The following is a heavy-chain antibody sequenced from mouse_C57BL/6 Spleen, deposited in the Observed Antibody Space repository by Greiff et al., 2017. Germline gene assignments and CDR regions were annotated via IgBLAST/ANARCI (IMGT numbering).Heavy chain of an antibody. CDR1: GYAFSSYW. Sequence: VQLQQSGAELVKPGASVKISCKASGYAFSSYWMNWVKQRPGKGLEWIGQIYPGAGDTNSNGKFKGKATMTADKYSCTADIQRSSLTSVYSAVYFFARKYYGSSYGYFDVWVTGTTVTVYS. J-gene: IGHJ1*03. CDR3: ARKYYGSSYGYFDV. D-gene: IGHD1-1*01. V-gene: IGHV1-80*01. CDR2: IYPGAGDT.